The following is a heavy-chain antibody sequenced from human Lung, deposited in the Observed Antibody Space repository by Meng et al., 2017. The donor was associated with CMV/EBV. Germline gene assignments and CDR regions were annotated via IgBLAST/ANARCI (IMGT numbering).Heavy chain of an antibody. Sequence: ASXXVSXKASGYTFTDYYMHWVRQAPGQGLEWMGWINPNNGDTKYERKFQGRVTVTRDTSLNTAYVELSRLRSDDTAVYYCAILSMDYYDSSAYIGPRRDFYDMDFXGQGXTVTVSS. D-gene: IGHD3-22*01. J-gene: IGHJ6*02. CDR3: AILSMDYYDSSAYIGPRRDFYDMDF. CDR2: INPNNGDT. CDR1: GYTFTDYY. V-gene: IGHV1-2*02.